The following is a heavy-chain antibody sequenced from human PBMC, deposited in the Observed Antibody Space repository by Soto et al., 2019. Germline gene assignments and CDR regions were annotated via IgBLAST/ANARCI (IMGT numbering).Heavy chain of an antibody. CDR2: ISYDGSNK. V-gene: IGHV3-30*03. CDR3: AYTGGEGLLDVPFDS. Sequence: LRLSCAASGFTFSSYGMHWVRQAPGKGLEWVAVISYDGSNKYYADSVKGRFTISRDNAKNTLYLQMNSLRAEDTAVYYCAYTGGEGLLDVPFDSWGQGTLVTVSS. J-gene: IGHJ4*02. CDR1: GFTFSSYG. D-gene: IGHD2-8*02.